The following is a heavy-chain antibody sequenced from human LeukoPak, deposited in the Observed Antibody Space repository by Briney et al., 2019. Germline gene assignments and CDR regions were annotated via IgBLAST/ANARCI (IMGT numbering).Heavy chain of an antibody. CDR3: ARVPFMDTAVDY. CDR1: GYTFTGYY. CDR2: INPNSGGT. Sequence: ASVKVSCKASGYTFTGYYMHWVRQAPGQGLEWMGWINPNSGGTNYAQKFQGRVTMTRDTSISTAYMELSRLRSDDTAVYYCARVPFMDTAVDYWGQGTLVTVSS. V-gene: IGHV1-2*02. J-gene: IGHJ4*02. D-gene: IGHD5-18*01.